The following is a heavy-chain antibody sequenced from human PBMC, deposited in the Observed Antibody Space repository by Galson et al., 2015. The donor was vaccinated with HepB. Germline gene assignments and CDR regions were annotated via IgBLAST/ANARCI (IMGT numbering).Heavy chain of an antibody. D-gene: IGHD1-26*01. CDR3: AKDSGEKWELNGGFDY. J-gene: IGHJ4*02. CDR1: GFAFSSYA. CDR2: ISGSGGST. V-gene: IGHV3-23*01. Sequence: SLRLSCAASGFAFSSYAMSWVRQAPGKGLEWVSAISGSGGSTYYADSVKGRFTISRDNSKNTLYLQMNSLRAEDTAVYYCAKDSGEKWELNGGFDYRGQGTLVTVSS.